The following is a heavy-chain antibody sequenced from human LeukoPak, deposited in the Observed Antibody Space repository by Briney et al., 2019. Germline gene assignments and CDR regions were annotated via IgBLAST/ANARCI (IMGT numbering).Heavy chain of an antibody. CDR2: MNPNSGNT. V-gene: IGHV1-8*01. CDR1: GYTFTSYD. D-gene: IGHD3-16*01. CDR3: AREGGPYGAFDI. Sequence: ASVKVSCKASGYTFTSYDINWVRQATGQGLEWMGWMNPNSGNTGYAQKFQGRVTMTRDTSISTAYMELSRLRSDDTAVYYCAREGGPYGAFDIWGQGTMVTVSS. J-gene: IGHJ3*02.